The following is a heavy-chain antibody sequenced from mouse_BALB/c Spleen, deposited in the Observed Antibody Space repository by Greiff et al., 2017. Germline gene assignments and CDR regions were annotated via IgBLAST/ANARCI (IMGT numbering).Heavy chain of an antibody. CDR1: GFNIKAYY. CDR3: NAADDYDRREDY. D-gene: IGHD2-4*01. V-gene: IGHV14-4*02. J-gene: IGHJ4*01. CDR2: IDPENGDT. Sequence: VQLQQSGAELVRSGASVKLSCTASGFNIKAYYMHWVKQRPEQGLEWIGWIDPENGDTEYAPKFQGNATMTADTSSNTAYLQLSSLTSEDTAVYYCNAADDYDRREDYWGQGTSVTVSS.